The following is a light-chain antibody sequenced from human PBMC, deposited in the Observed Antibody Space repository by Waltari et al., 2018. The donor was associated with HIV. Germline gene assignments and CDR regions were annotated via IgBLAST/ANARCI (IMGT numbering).Light chain of an antibody. CDR2: YER. V-gene: IGLV3-21*01. Sequence: SYVLTQPLSVSVAPGATAEITCGGDNFVNRIVHWYQPTPGLATVLVIYYERDRPSGIPGRFSDSKSGNSATLPITSVEAGDEAHYYCQMWEGDIDHWLFDGGTKLTVL. CDR3: QMWEGDIDHWL. CDR1: NFVNRI. J-gene: IGLJ3*02.